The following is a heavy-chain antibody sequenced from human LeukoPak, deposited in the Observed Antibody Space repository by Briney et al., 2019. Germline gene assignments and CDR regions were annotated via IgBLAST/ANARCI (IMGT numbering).Heavy chain of an antibody. Sequence: SETLSLTCTVSGGSTSSYYWSWIRQPPGKGLEWIGYIYYNGNTNYNPSLKSRVTISVDTSKNQFSLKLSSVTAADTAVYYCARDLQRQWLVPDAFDIWGQGTMVSVSS. V-gene: IGHV4-59*01. CDR1: GGSTSSYY. CDR3: ARDLQRQWLVPDAFDI. J-gene: IGHJ3*02. D-gene: IGHD6-19*01. CDR2: IYYNGNT.